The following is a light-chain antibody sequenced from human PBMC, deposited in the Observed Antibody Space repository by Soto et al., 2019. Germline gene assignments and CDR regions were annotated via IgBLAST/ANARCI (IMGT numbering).Light chain of an antibody. CDR3: QQYNSYPWT. Sequence: DIQMTQSPSTLSTSVGDRVTITCRASQSISSWLAWYQQKPGKAPKLLIYDASSLESGVPSRFSGSGSGPEFTLTISSLHPDDFVTYYCQQYNSYPWTFGQGTRVELK. V-gene: IGKV1-5*01. CDR2: DAS. CDR1: QSISSW. J-gene: IGKJ1*01.